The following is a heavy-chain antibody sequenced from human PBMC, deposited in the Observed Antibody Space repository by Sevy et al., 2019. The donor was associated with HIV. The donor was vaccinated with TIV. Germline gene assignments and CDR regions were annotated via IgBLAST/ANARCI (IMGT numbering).Heavy chain of an antibody. CDR2: ISGSGGST. CDR1: GFTFSSYA. D-gene: IGHD3-22*01. CDR3: AKESAYYDSSGYYTDGGYFDY. J-gene: IGHJ4*02. Sequence: GGSLRLSCAASGFTFSSYAMSWVRQAPGKVLEWVSAISGSGGSTYYADSVKGRFTISRDNSKNTLYLQMNSLRAEDMAVYYCAKESAYYDSSGYYTDGGYFDYWGQGTLVTVSS. V-gene: IGHV3-23*01.